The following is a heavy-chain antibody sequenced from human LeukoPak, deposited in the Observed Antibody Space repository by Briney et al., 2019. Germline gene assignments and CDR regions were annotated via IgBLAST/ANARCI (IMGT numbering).Heavy chain of an antibody. D-gene: IGHD2-21*02. J-gene: IGHJ3*02. CDR3: ARDLDTYVVLTAYDTFDI. CDR2: IKPSGSEK. CDR1: GFTFSNYW. V-gene: IGHV3-7*01. Sequence: GGSLRLSCEGSGFTFSNYWMTWVRQAPEKGLEWVANIKPSGSEKHYADSVEGRFSISRDNAKNSLYLQMSSLRAEDTAVYYCARDLDTYVVLTAYDTFDIWGQGTMVTVS.